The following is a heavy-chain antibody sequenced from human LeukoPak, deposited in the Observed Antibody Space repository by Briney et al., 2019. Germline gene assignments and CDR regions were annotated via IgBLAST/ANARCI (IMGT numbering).Heavy chain of an antibody. Sequence: PGGSLRLSCAASGFTFSDYFMSWIRQAPGKGLEWLSSMSVTGTTIDYADSVQSRVTISVDTSKNQFSLKLSSVTAADTAVYYCAIDIVVVPAAIPGDLWGRGTLVTVSS. CDR1: GFTFSDYF. CDR2: MSVTGTTI. V-gene: IGHV3-11*01. J-gene: IGHJ2*01. CDR3: AIDIVVVPAAIPGDL. D-gene: IGHD2-2*01.